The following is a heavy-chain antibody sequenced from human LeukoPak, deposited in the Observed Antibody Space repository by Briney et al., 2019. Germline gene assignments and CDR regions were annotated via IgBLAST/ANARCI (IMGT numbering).Heavy chain of an antibody. CDR3: ARHRRYSRVFDY. CDR1: GGSFSGYY. CDR2: INHSGST. J-gene: IGHJ4*02. D-gene: IGHD2-21*01. V-gene: IGHV4-34*01. Sequence: SETLSLTCAVYGGSFSGYYWSWLRQPPGKGLEWIGEINHSGSTNYNPSLTSRVTISVDTSKNQFSLKLSSVTAADTAVYYCARHRRYSRVFDYWGQGTLVTVSS.